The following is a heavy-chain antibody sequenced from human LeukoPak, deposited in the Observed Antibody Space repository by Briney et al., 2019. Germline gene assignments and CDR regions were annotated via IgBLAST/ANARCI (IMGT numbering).Heavy chain of an antibody. V-gene: IGHV4-59*01. J-gene: IGHJ4*02. CDR1: SGSLSSYY. CDR3: AGGGGNSYGYYFDY. CDR2: IYYSGRT. Sequence: SETLSLTCIVSSGSLSSYYWSWIRQPPGKGLEWIGYIYYSGRTNYNPSLKSRVTISVDTSKTQFSLKLSSVTAADTAVYYCAGGGGNSYGYYFDYWGQGTLVTVSS. D-gene: IGHD5-18*01.